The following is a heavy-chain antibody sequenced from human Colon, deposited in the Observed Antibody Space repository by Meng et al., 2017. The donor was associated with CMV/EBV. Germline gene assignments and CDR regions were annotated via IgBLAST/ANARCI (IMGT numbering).Heavy chain of an antibody. V-gene: IGHV3-74*01. J-gene: IGHJ4*02. CDR2: INTDGSTT. Sequence: EVQLGESGGGLVPPWGSLRLSCAASGFTFSSKWMHWVRQGPGKGLVWVSRINTDGSTTYYADSVKGRFTISRDNAKNTLYLQMNSLRAEDTAVYYCASRDYWGQGTLVTVSS. CDR1: GFTFSSKW. CDR3: ASRDY.